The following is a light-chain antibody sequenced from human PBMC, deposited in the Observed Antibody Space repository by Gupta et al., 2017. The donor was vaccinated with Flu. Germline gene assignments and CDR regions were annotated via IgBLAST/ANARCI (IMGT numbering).Light chain of an antibody. CDR3: HHYYTTPPA. J-gene: IGKJ3*01. Sequence: SLGERATIYCKSSQSVLYSSNNKNYLAWYQQKPGQPPKLLIYGASTRGSGVPDRFSGSGSGTDFTLTISALQAEDVAVYFCHHYYTTPPAFGPGTKVEIK. V-gene: IGKV4-1*01. CDR1: QSVLYSSNNKNY. CDR2: GAS.